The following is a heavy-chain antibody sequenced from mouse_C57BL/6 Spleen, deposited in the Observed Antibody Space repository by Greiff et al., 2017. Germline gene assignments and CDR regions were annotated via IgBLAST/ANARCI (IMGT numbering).Heavy chain of an antibody. D-gene: IGHD2-4*01. CDR3: TTDCDLIAY. J-gene: IGHJ2*01. CDR1: GFNINDYY. V-gene: IGHV14-1*01. Sequence: VQLQQSGAELVRPGASVKLSCTASGFNINDYYMHWVKQRPEQGLEWIGRIDPEDGDTEYAPKFQGKATITADPSSNTAYLQLSSLTSEDTAVYYCTTDCDLIAYWGQGTTLTVSA. CDR2: IDPEDGDT.